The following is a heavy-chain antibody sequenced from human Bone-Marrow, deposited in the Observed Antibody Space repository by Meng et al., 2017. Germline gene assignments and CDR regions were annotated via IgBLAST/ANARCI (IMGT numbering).Heavy chain of an antibody. V-gene: IGHV4-34*01. Sequence: VHHPPCGPGLLKPSEPLSLPCAVYGGSFSGYYWSWIRQPPGKGLEWIGEINHSGSTNYHPSLKSRVTISVDTSKNQFSLKLSSVTAADTAVYYCARGTRPLLFQHWGQGTLVTVSS. CDR3: ARGTRPLLFQH. J-gene: IGHJ1*01. CDR1: GGSFSGYY. CDR2: INHSGST. D-gene: IGHD1-1*01.